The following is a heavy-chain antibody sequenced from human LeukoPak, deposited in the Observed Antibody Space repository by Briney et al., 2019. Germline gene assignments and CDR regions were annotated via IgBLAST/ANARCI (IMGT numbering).Heavy chain of an antibody. CDR1: GFTFSSYW. V-gene: IGHV3-74*01. CDR2: ISSDGSST. Sequence: PGGSLRLSCAASGFTFSSYWMHWVRQAPGKGLVWVSRISSDGSSTNYADSVKGRFTISRDNAKNTLYLQMNSLRAGDTAVYYCARVGCSYATCCARGGFDSWGQGTLVTVSS. CDR3: ARVGCSYATCCARGGFDS. J-gene: IGHJ4*02. D-gene: IGHD2-2*01.